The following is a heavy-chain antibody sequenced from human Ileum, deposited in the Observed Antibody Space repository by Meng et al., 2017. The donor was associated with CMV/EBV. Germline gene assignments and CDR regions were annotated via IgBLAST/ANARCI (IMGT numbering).Heavy chain of an antibody. CDR3: AKDCRM. Sequence: GSLRLSCAASRITFSSYAISWVRQAPGKGLEWVSAISGSGITTYYGDSVKGRFTISRDNSKNTLYLQMNSLRAEDTAVYYCAKDCRMGGQGTLVTVSS. V-gene: IGHV3-23*01. CDR2: ISGSGITT. J-gene: IGHJ4*01. CDR1: RITFSSYA. D-gene: IGHD5-24*01.